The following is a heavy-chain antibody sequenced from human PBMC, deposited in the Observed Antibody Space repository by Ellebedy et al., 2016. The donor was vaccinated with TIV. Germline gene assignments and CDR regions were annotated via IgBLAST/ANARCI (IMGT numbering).Heavy chain of an antibody. CDR1: GGSISSYY. V-gene: IGHV4-59*08. D-gene: IGHD3-22*01. CDR3: ARQYNYGTSGYYVDY. J-gene: IGHJ4*02. CDR2: IYHNGNT. Sequence: MPSETLSLTCTVSGGSISSYYWTWIRQPPGKGLEWIGYIYHNGNTTYNPSLKRRVTISVDTSKNQFSLKLSSVTAADTAVYYCARQYNYGTSGYYVDYWGQGTLLTVSS.